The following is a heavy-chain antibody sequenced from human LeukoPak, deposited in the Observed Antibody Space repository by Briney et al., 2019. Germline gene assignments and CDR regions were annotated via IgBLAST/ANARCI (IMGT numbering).Heavy chain of an antibody. J-gene: IGHJ4*02. CDR1: GYTFTAYG. V-gene: IGHV1-46*01. CDR2: INPSGGST. Sequence: VASVKVSCKASGYTFTAYGITWVRQAPGQGLEWMGIINPSGGSTSYAQKFQGRVTMTRDTSTSTVYMELSSLRSDDTAVYYCARDSPISGSYYGGLGHWGQGTLVTVSS. D-gene: IGHD1-26*01. CDR3: ARDSPISGSYYGGLGH.